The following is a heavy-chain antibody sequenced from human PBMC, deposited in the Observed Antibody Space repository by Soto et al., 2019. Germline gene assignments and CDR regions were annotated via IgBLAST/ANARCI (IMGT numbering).Heavy chain of an antibody. V-gene: IGHV3-11*01. J-gene: IGHJ6*03. CDR2: ISATGRTI. CDR1: GFSLSGYS. CDR3: ARVLPSPYYYYMDV. Sequence: QVQLVESGGGLVKPGGSLRLSCAASGFSLSGYSMAWIGQAPGKGLEWVSDISATGRTIYYADSVKGRFTISRDNAQNSLYLQMNSLRVEDTAVYYCARVLPSPYYYYMDVGGSGTTVTVS.